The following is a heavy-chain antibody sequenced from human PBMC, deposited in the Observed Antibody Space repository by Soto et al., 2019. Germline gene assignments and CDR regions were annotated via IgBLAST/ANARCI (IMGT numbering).Heavy chain of an antibody. CDR3: ARDEGVRTGTTRRSDYSRATDV. Sequence: RSQTLSLTCASSGDSVSSSCAAWNWIRQSPSRGLEWLGRTYYRSKWYNDYAVSVKSRITITPDTSKNQFSLQLNSVTPEDTAVYYCARDEGVRTGTTRRSDYSRATDVCGK. D-gene: IGHD1-7*01. CDR1: GDSVSSSCAA. J-gene: IGHJ6*03. V-gene: IGHV6-1*01. CDR2: TYYRSKWYN.